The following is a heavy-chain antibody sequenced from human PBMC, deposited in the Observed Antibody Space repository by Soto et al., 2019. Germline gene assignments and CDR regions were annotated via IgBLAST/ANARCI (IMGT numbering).Heavy chain of an antibody. CDR2: IIPIFGTA. V-gene: IGHV1-69*13. J-gene: IGHJ4*02. D-gene: IGHD5-12*01. CDR1: GGTFSSYA. Sequence: SVKVSCKASGGTFSSYAISWVRQAPGQGLEWMGGIIPIFGTANYAQKFQGRVTITADESTSTAYMELSSLRSEDTAVYYCARDSGYVRIFDYWGQGTLVTVSS. CDR3: ARDSGYVRIFDY.